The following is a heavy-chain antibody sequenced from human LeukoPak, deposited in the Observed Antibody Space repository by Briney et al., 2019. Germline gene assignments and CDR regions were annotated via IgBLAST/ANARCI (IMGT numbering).Heavy chain of an antibody. V-gene: IGHV3-13*01. CDR3: ARAAYSSTWYSRYFDL. CDR1: GFTFSSYD. J-gene: IGHJ2*01. Sequence: GGSLRLSCAASGFTFSSYDIHWVRQATGKGLEWVSGIGTAGEIYYPGSVKGRFTISRENAKNSLYLQMNSLGAGDTAVYYCARAAYSSTWYSRYFDLWGRGTLVTVSS. CDR2: IGTAGEI. D-gene: IGHD6-13*01.